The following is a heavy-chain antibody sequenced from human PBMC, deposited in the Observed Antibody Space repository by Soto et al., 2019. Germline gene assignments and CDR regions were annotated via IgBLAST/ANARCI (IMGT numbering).Heavy chain of an antibody. CDR1: GYTFTSYY. CDR2: IHPDSGST. Sequence: ASVKVSCKASGYTFTSYYMHWVRQAPGQGLEWMGIIHPDSGSTKYAQKFQGRVIMTRDTSTTTVYMELSSLRSEDTAVYYCVRDTRSYSNWFDPWGQGTLVTVSS. CDR3: VRDTRSYSNWFDP. V-gene: IGHV1-46*03. J-gene: IGHJ5*02. D-gene: IGHD1-26*01.